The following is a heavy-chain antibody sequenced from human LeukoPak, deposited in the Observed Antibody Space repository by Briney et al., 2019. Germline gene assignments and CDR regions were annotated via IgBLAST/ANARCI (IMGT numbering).Heavy chain of an antibody. V-gene: IGHV1-46*01. J-gene: IGHJ4*02. CDR3: VRDHRQGALDY. Sequence: GASVKVSCKASGYTFTSYYMHWVRQAPGQGLEWMGIINPSGGSTSYAQKFQGRVTMTRDTSTSTVYMELSSLRSEDTAVYYCVRDHRQGALDYWGQGTLVTVSS. CDR2: INPSGGST. CDR1: GYTFTSYY.